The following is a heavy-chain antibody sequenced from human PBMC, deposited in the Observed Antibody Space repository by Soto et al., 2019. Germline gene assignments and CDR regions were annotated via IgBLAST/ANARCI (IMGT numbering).Heavy chain of an antibody. CDR1: GGSISSGGYY. V-gene: IGHV4-31*03. CDR3: AKYYDSSGYKYRAGDYFDY. Sequence: QVQLQESGPGLVKPSQTLSLTCTVSGGSISSGGYYWSWIRQHPGKGLECIGYIYYSGSTYYNPSRKSRVTISVDTSKNQFSLKLSSVTAADTAVYYCAKYYDSSGYKYRAGDYFDYWGQGTLVTVSS. J-gene: IGHJ4*02. D-gene: IGHD3-22*01. CDR2: IYYSGST.